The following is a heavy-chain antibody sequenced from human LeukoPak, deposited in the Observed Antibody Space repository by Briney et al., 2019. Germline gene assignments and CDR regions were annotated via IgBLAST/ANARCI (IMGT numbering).Heavy chain of an antibody. J-gene: IGHJ4*02. D-gene: IGHD6-6*01. V-gene: IGHV3-23*01. CDR3: ARDRGYSSSYFDY. Sequence: TGGSLRLSCAASGFTFSSYGMSWVRQAPGKGLEWVSAISGSGGSTYYADSVKGRFTISRDNSKNTLYLQMNSLRAEDTAVYYCARDRGYSSSYFDYWGQGTLVTVSS. CDR2: ISGSGGST. CDR1: GFTFSSYG.